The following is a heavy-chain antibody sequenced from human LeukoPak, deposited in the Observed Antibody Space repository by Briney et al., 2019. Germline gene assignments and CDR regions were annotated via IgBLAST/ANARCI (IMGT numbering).Heavy chain of an antibody. V-gene: IGHV1-2*04. CDR3: VRALYSSSWYVTNVNYYYGMDV. J-gene: IGHJ6*02. CDR1: GYTFTGYY. Sequence: ASLKVSCKASGYTFTGYYMHWVRQAPGQGLEWMGWINPNSGGTNYAQKFQGWVTMTRDTSISTAYMELSRLRSDDTAVYYCVRALYSSSWYVTNVNYYYGMDVWGQGTTVTVSS. CDR2: INPNSGGT. D-gene: IGHD6-13*01.